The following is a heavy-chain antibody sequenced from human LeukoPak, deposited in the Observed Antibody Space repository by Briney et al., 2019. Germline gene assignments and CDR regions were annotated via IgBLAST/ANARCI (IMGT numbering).Heavy chain of an antibody. Sequence: SETLSLTCTVSGGSISSYYWSWIRQPPGKGLEWIGEINHSGSTNYNPSLKSRVTISVDTSKNQFSLKLSSVTAADTAVYYCARGSWGNLTTYYFDYWGQGTLVTVSS. J-gene: IGHJ4*02. V-gene: IGHV4-34*01. D-gene: IGHD1-1*01. CDR2: INHSGST. CDR3: ARGSWGNLTTYYFDY. CDR1: GGSISSYY.